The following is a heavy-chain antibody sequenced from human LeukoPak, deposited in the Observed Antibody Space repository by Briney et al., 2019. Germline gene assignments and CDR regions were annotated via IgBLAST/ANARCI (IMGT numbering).Heavy chain of an antibody. CDR3: ARGRLWEVLDAFDM. J-gene: IGHJ3*02. V-gene: IGHV1-46*03. Sequence: ASVKISCKASGYTFTGYYMHWVRQAPGQGLEWMGIINPSGGSTTYAQKFHGRVTMTRDTSTSTVYMELSNLRSEDTAVYYCARGRLWEVLDAFDMWGQGTMVTVSS. CDR2: INPSGGST. D-gene: IGHD1-26*01. CDR1: GYTFTGYY.